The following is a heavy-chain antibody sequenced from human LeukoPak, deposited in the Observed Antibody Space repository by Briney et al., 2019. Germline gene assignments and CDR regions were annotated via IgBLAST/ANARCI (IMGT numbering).Heavy chain of an antibody. CDR2: INPNSGGT. Sequence: ASVKVSCKASGYTXTGYYMHWVRQAPGQGLEWMGWINPNSGGTNYAQKFQGRVTMTRDTSISTAYMELSRLRSDDTAVYYCARGGYYGSGSYPFVFDPWGQGILVTVSS. CDR1: GYTXTGYY. D-gene: IGHD3-10*01. V-gene: IGHV1-2*02. CDR3: ARGGYYGSGSYPFVFDP. J-gene: IGHJ5*02.